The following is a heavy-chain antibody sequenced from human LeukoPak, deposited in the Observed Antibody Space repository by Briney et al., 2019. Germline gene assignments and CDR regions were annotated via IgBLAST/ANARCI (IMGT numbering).Heavy chain of an antibody. Sequence: SETLSLTCTVSGGSISSSSYYWGWIRQPPGKGLEWIGSIYYSGSTYYNPSLKSRVTISVDTSKNQFSLKLSSVTAADTAVYYCARGRDGLSGSYWGLFDYWGQGTLVTVSS. CDR3: ARGRDGLSGSYWGLFDY. CDR2: IYYSGST. J-gene: IGHJ4*02. CDR1: GGSISSSSYY. V-gene: IGHV4-39*07. D-gene: IGHD1-26*01.